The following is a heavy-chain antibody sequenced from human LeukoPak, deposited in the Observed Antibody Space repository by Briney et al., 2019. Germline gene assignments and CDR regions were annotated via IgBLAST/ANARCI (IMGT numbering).Heavy chain of an antibody. D-gene: IGHD4-17*01. J-gene: IGHJ4*02. Sequence: SVKVSCKASGGTFSSYAISWVRQAPGQGLEWMGRIIPILGIANYAQKFQGRVTITADKSTSTAYMEVSSLRSEDTAVYYCARGDSTVTPFDYWGQGTLVTVSS. CDR3: ARGDSTVTPFDY. CDR1: GGTFSSYA. V-gene: IGHV1-69*04. CDR2: IIPILGIA.